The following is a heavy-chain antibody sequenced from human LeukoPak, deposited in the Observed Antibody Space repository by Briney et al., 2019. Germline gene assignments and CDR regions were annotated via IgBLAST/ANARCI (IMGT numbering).Heavy chain of an antibody. CDR2: ISSSSSYI. J-gene: IGHJ4*02. CDR3: AKAVAMVRGVVPSCDY. Sequence: GGSLRLSCAASGFTFSSYSMNWIRQAPGKGLEWVSSISSSSSYIYYADSVKGRFTISRDNSKNTLYLQMNSLRAEDTAVYYCAKAVAMVRGVVPSCDYWGQGTLVTVSS. D-gene: IGHD3-10*01. CDR1: GFTFSSYS. V-gene: IGHV3-21*04.